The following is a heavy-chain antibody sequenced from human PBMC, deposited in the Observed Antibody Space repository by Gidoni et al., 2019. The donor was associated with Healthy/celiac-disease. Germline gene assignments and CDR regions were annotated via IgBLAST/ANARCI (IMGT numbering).Heavy chain of an antibody. Sequence: QVQLVQSGAEVKKPGASVKVSCTASGYTFTSYDINWVRQATVQGLEWMGWMNPNSGNTGYAKKFQGRVTMTRNTYISTAYMELSSMRSEDTAVYYCERGSSSGWYGTDFDYWGQGTLVTVSS. CDR3: ERGSSSGWYGTDFDY. J-gene: IGHJ4*02. CDR2: MNPNSGNT. D-gene: IGHD6-19*01. V-gene: IGHV1-8*01. CDR1: GYTFTSYD.